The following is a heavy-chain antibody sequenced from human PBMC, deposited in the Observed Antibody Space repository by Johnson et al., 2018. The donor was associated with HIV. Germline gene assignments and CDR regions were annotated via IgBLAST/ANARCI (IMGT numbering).Heavy chain of an antibody. J-gene: IGHJ3*02. D-gene: IGHD6-13*01. CDR1: GFTFSSYW. CDR3: ARSLAAAGLYDAFDI. Sequence: VQLVESGGGLVQPGGSLRLSCAASGFTFSSYWMSWVRQAPGTGLEWVANIKQDGSEKYYVDSVKGRFTISRDNAKNSLYLQMNSLRAEDTAVYYCARSLAAAGLYDAFDIWGQGTMVTVSS. CDR2: IKQDGSEK. V-gene: IGHV3-7*05.